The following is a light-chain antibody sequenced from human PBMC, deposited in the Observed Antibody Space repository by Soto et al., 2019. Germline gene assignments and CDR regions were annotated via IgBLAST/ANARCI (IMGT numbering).Light chain of an antibody. CDR2: LGS. J-gene: IGKJ5*01. Sequence: DFVMTQSPLSLAVTPGEPAAISCRSNQSLLHSNGKNYLDWFLQKPGQSPQVLINLGSNRASGVPDRFSGSGSGTDFTLKISRVEAEDVGVYYCMQCLHIPITFGQGTRLEIK. V-gene: IGKV2-28*01. CDR3: MQCLHIPIT. CDR1: QSLLHSNGKNY.